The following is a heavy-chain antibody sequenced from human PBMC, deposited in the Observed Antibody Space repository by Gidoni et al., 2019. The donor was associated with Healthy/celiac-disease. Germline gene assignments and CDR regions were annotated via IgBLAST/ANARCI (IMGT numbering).Heavy chain of an antibody. D-gene: IGHD3-22*01. CDR1: GGSVSSGSYY. CDR3: ARGDTYYYDSSVDYYGMDV. CDR2: IYYSGST. Sequence: QVQLQESGPGLVTPSETLSLTCTVSGGSVSSGSYYWSWIRQPPGKGLEWIGYIYYSGSTNYNPSLKSRVTISVDTSKNQFSLKLSSVTAADTAVYYCARGDTYYYDSSVDYYGMDVWGQGTTVTVSS. J-gene: IGHJ6*02. V-gene: IGHV4-61*01.